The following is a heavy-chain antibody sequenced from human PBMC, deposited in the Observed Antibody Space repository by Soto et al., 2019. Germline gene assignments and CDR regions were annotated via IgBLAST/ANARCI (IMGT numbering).Heavy chain of an antibody. V-gene: IGHV3-33*01. Sequence: QVKLVESGGGVGQPGRSLRLSCAASGYSFSSYNMHWVRQAPGKGLEWVTFIWRDGNSQSHADSVKGRFTVSRDNSKNTLYLQMDSLRGEDTAVYYCATDSWGPEVWGQGTTVTVSS. CDR1: GYSFSSYN. D-gene: IGHD7-27*01. J-gene: IGHJ6*02. CDR2: IWRDGNSQ. CDR3: ATDSWGPEV.